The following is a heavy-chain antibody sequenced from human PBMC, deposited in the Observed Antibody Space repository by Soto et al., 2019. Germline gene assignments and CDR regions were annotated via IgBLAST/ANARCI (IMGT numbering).Heavy chain of an antibody. V-gene: IGHV3-7*03. D-gene: IGHD3-10*01. CDR1: GITFSAYW. CDR2: MNQNGGEI. J-gene: IGHJ4*02. CDR3: ARSGEFSASDYFGF. Sequence: GGSLRLSCAASGITFSAYWMTWVRQAPGKGLEWVANMNQNGGEIYYVDSVKGRFTISRDNVKNSLYLQMNSLRAEDTALYYCARSGEFSASDYFGFWGQGTLVTVSS.